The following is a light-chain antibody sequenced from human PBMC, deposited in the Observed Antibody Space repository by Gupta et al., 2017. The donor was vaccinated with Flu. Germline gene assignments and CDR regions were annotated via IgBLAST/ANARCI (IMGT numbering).Light chain of an antibody. CDR2: AAS. CDR1: QSISSF. CDR3: HQSVSSPFT. J-gene: IGKJ3*01. V-gene: IGKV1-39*01. Sequence: DIQLTQSPSSLSASVGDRVTMTCRAGQSISSFLNWYQHEPGKAPKLLIYAASGFQRGVPSTFSGSGSGTHFTLTITRLQPEDLGTYYCHQSVSSPFTFGHGTKMDV.